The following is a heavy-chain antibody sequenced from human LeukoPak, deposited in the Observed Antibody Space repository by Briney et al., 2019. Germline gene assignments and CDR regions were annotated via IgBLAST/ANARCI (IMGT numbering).Heavy chain of an antibody. Sequence: GGSLRLACGASGFTFSSYWMTWVRQAPGKGLEWVANIKQDGSETYYVDSLNGRITISRDNAKNSLYLRINSLRAEDTAVYYCARFSSTTAWCFDCWGQGTLVTVSS. V-gene: IGHV3-7*03. D-gene: IGHD2-8*02. CDR1: GFTFSSYW. CDR2: IKQDGSET. J-gene: IGHJ4*02. CDR3: ARFSSTTAWCFDC.